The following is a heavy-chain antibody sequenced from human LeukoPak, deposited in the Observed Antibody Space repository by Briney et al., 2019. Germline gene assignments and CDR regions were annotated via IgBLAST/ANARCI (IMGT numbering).Heavy chain of an antibody. J-gene: IGHJ3*02. D-gene: IGHD5-18*01. CDR3: ARLAPVWIQSPDVEI. CDR1: GGSISSYY. Sequence: PSETLSLTCTVSGGSISSYYWSWIRQPPGKGLEWIGYIYYSGSTNYNPSLKSRVTISVDTSKNQFSLKLSSVTAADTAVYYCARLAPVWIQSPDVEIWGQGTMVTVSS. CDR2: IYYSGST. V-gene: IGHV4-59*08.